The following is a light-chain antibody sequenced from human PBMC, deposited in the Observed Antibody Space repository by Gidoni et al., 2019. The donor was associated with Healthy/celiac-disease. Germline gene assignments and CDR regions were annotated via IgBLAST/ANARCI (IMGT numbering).Light chain of an antibody. V-gene: IGKV3-15*01. Sequence: ELVLTHPPATLSVSPGERATLSCRASQSVNSNLAWYQQKPGQAPRLLIYGAATRATGIPARFSGSGSGTEFTLTISSLQSEDFAVYYCQQYNNWPMYTFGQGTKLEIK. J-gene: IGKJ2*01. CDR3: QQYNNWPMYT. CDR1: QSVNSN. CDR2: GAA.